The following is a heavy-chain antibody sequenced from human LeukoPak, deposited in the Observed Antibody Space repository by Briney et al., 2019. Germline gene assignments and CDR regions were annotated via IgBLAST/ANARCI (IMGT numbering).Heavy chain of an antibody. CDR1: GFTFSSYS. V-gene: IGHV3-48*01. CDR3: AREGSDFWSGYSKGYFDY. J-gene: IGHJ4*02. CDR2: IGSSVSTR. Sequence: GSLRLSCAVSGFTFSSYSMNWVRRAPGKGLEWVSYIGSSVSTRYYADSVKGRFTISRDNGKHSLYLQMNSLRAEDTAVYYCAREGSDFWSGYSKGYFDYWGQGTLVTVSS. D-gene: IGHD3-3*01.